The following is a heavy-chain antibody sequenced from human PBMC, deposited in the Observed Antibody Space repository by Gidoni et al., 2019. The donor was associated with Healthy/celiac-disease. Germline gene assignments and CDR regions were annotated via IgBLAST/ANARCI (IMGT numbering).Heavy chain of an antibody. J-gene: IGHJ4*02. V-gene: IGHV3-48*03. D-gene: IGHD4-17*01. CDR2: ISSSGSTI. CDR3: ARDPAHYGDPAYFDY. Sequence: EVQLVESGGGLVQPGGSLRLSCAASGFTFSSYEMNWVRQAPGKGLEWVSYISSSGSTIYYADSVKGRFTISRDNAKNSLYLQMNSLRAEDTAVYYCARDPAHYGDPAYFDYWGQGTLVTVSS. CDR1: GFTFSSYE.